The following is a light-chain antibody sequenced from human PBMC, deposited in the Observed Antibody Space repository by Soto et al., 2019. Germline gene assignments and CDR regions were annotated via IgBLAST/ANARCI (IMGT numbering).Light chain of an antibody. CDR1: QSVIDNY. V-gene: IGKV3-20*01. Sequence: EIVLTQSPGTLSLSPGERVTLSCRASQSVIDNYLAWFQQKPGQAPRLLIYRASSRATGIPDRFSVSGSGTDFALTISRLEPDDFAVYYCHQHGSSLNTFGQGTKLEIK. CDR3: HQHGSSLNT. J-gene: IGKJ2*01. CDR2: RAS.